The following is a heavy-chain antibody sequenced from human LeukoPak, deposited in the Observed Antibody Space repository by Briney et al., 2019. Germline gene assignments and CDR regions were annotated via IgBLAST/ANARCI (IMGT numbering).Heavy chain of an antibody. V-gene: IGHV4-34*01. Sequence: PAETLSLTCAVYGESFNVYYWSWIRESPQKGLEWIRHINHVGNTIYNPSLKSRLTILVDTSKTQFTLKLKSVTAADTAVYYCARSVVINFSYYYMYVWGKGTTVTVSS. CDR1: GESFNVYY. J-gene: IGHJ6*03. D-gene: IGHD2-21*01. CDR3: ARSVVINFSYYYMYV. CDR2: INHVGNT.